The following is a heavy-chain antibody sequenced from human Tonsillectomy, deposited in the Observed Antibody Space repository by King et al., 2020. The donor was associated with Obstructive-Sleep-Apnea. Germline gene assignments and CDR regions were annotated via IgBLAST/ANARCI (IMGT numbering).Heavy chain of an antibody. D-gene: IGHD3-10*01. CDR2: IDGGGKAK. J-gene: IGHJ5*02. CDR3: AKDGPAWVGECLLHP. CDR1: GFTFGNFN. Sequence: DVQLVESGGGLAQPGGSLRLSCKASGFTFGNFNMSWIRQAPGKRLEWVAAIDGGGKAKFYADSVKGRFTISRDNSRNILSLQLISLRVGDTGGYYCAKDGPAWVGECLLHPWGRGTLVAVSS. V-gene: IGHV3-23*04.